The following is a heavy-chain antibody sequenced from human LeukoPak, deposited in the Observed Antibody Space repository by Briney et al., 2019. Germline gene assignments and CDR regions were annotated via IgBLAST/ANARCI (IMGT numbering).Heavy chain of an antibody. Sequence: GGSLRLSCAASGFTVSSNYMSWVRQAPGKGLEWVSAISGSGGSTYYADSVKGRFTISRDNSKNTLYLQMNSLRAEDTAVYYCAGGLVVVPAALPYYFDYWGQGTLVTVSS. J-gene: IGHJ4*02. D-gene: IGHD2-2*02. CDR1: GFTVSSNY. CDR3: AGGLVVVPAALPYYFDY. CDR2: ISGSGGST. V-gene: IGHV3-23*01.